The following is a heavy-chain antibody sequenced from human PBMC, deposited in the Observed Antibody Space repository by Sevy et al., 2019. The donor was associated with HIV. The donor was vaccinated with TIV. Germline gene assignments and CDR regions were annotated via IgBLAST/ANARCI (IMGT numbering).Heavy chain of an antibody. V-gene: IGHV3-30*04. Sequence: GGSLRLSCAASGFTFGNHAIHWVRQAPGKGLEWVAIISFDGRNEHYADSVKGRFTISRDNSKNTVYLQMTRLRTEDTAVYYCARDRCTDGVCFRSGYFDYWGQGPLVTVSS. J-gene: IGHJ4*01. CDR1: GFTFGNHA. CDR3: ARDRCTDGVCFRSGYFDY. D-gene: IGHD2-8*01. CDR2: ISFDGRNE.